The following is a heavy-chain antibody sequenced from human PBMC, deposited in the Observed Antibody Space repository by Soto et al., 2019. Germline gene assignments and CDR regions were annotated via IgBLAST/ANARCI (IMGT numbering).Heavy chain of an antibody. CDR2: IYYSGST. D-gene: IGHD2-8*01. CDR1: GGSVSSGSYY. V-gene: IGHV4-61*01. Sequence: SETLSLTCTVSGGSVSSGSYYWSWIRQPPGKGLEWIGYIYYSGSTNYNPSLKSRVTISVDTSKNQFSLKLSSVTAADTAVYYCARFKIGPSGVGAFDIWGQGTMVTVSS. J-gene: IGHJ3*02. CDR3: ARFKIGPSGVGAFDI.